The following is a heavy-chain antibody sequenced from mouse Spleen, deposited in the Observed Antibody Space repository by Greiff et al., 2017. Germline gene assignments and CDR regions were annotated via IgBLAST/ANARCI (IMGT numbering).Heavy chain of an antibody. Sequence: VQLQQSGAELVRPGTSVKMSCKASGYTFTNYWIGWAKQRPGHGLEWIGDIYPGGGYTNYNEKFKGKATLTADKSSSTAYMQFSSLTSEDSAIYYCARRVPWYFDVWGAGTTVTVSS. CDR1: GYTFTNYW. V-gene: IGHV1-63*01. J-gene: IGHJ1*01. CDR2: IYPGGGYT. CDR3: ARRVPWYFDV.